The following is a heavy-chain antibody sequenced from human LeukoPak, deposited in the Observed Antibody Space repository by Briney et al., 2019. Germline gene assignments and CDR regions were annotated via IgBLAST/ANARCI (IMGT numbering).Heavy chain of an antibody. CDR3: ARVACAGDCCFDY. V-gene: IGHV4-30-2*01. CDR1: GGSISSGGYY. Sequence: SETLSLTCTVSGGSISSGGYYWSWIRQPPGKGLEWIGYIYHSGSTYYNPSLKSRVTISVDRSKNQFSLKLSSVAAADTAVYYCARVACAGDCCFDYWGQGTLATVSS. J-gene: IGHJ4*02. CDR2: IYHSGST. D-gene: IGHD2-21*02.